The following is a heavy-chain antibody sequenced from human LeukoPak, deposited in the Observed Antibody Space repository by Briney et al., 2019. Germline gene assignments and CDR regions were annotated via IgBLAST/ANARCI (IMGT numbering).Heavy chain of an antibody. CDR3: ARDDDSSAYYYTFDY. D-gene: IGHD3-22*01. V-gene: IGHV1-46*01. CDR2: INPSGGST. J-gene: IGHJ4*02. Sequence: GASVKVSCKASGYTFTIFYMHWVRQAPGQGLEWMGIINPSGGSTSYAQKFQGRVTMTRDMSTSTVYMELSSLRSEDTAVYYCARDDDSSAYYYTFDYWGQGTLVTVSS. CDR1: GYTFTIFY.